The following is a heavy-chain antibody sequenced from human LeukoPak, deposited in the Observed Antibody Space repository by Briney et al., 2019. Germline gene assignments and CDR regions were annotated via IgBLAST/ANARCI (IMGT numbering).Heavy chain of an antibody. J-gene: IGHJ4*02. Sequence: RPSETLSLTCAVYGGSFSGYYWSWIRQPPGKGLEWIGEINHSGSTNYNPSLKSRVTISVDTSKNQFSLKLSSVPAADTAVYYCARGRLSSRYCSSTSCYRESYWGQGTLVTVSS. D-gene: IGHD2-2*01. CDR2: INHSGST. V-gene: IGHV4-34*01. CDR3: ARGRLSSRYCSSTSCYRESY. CDR1: GGSFSGYY.